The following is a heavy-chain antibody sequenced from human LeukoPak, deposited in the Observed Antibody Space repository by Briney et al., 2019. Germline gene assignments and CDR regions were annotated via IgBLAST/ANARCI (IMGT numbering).Heavy chain of an antibody. J-gene: IGHJ3*02. Sequence: GASVKVSCKASGYTFTGYYMHWVRQAPGQGLEWMGWINPNSGGTNYAQKFQGRVTMTRDTSISTAYMELSRLRSDDTAVYYCVLESQVVAASFAFDIWGQGTMVTVSS. CDR1: GYTFTGYY. CDR3: VLESQVVAASFAFDI. V-gene: IGHV1-2*02. CDR2: INPNSGGT. D-gene: IGHD2-15*01.